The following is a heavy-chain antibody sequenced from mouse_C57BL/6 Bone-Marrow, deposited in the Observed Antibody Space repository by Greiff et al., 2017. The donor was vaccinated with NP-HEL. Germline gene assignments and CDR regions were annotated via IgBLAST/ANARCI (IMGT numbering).Heavy chain of an antibody. Sequence: EVQRVESGGGLVQPKGSLKLSCAASGFTFNTYAMHWVRQAPGKGLEWVARIRSKSSNYATYYADSVKDRFTISRDDSQSMLYLQMNNLKTEDTAMYYCVRDRRFGPDYYAMDYWGQGTSVTVSS. CDR2: IRSKSSNYAT. CDR3: VRDRRFGPDYYAMDY. V-gene: IGHV10-3*01. CDR1: GFTFNTYA. J-gene: IGHJ4*01.